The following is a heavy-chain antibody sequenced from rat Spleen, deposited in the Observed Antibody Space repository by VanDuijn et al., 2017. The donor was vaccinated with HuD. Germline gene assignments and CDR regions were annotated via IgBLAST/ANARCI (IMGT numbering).Heavy chain of an antibody. J-gene: IGHJ2*01. CDR2: INSAGST. CDR3: ARSGDRIYIYFDY. D-gene: IGHD1-10*01. Sequence: EVQLQESGPGLVKPSQSLSLTCSVTGYSITSSYRWNWIRKFPGNKLEWMGYINSAGSTNYNPSLKGQISITRDTSKNQFFLQVNSVTTEDSATFYGARSGDRIYIYFDYGGQGVMVTVSS. CDR1: GYSITSSYR. V-gene: IGHV3-3*01.